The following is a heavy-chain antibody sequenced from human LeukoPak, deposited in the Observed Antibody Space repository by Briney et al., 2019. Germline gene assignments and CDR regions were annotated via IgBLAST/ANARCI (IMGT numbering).Heavy chain of an antibody. J-gene: IGHJ3*02. CDR2: IKQDGGSK. D-gene: IGHD3/OR15-3a*01. CDR1: GFSFSSYW. CDR3: ARDPGRTSFDI. Sequence: GGSLRLSCVASGFSFSSYWTSWVRQAPGKGLEFVANIKQDGGSKNYVDSVKGRFTISRDNAENSLYLQMSSLRAEDTALYYCARDPGRTSFDIWGQGKMVTVSS. V-gene: IGHV3-7*01.